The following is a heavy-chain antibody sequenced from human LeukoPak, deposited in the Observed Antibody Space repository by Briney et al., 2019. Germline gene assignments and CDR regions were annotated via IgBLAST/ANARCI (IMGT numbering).Heavy chain of an antibody. J-gene: IGHJ5*02. CDR3: ARDVGYSYGLYNWFDP. CDR1: GYTFTGYY. D-gene: IGHD5-18*01. CDR2: INPNSGNT. Sequence: GASVKVSCKASGYTFTGYYMHWVRQAPGQGLEWMGWINPNSGNTNYAQKLQGRVTVTTDTSTSTAYMELRSLRSDDTAVYYCARDVGYSYGLYNWFDPWGQGTLVTVSS. V-gene: IGHV1-18*04.